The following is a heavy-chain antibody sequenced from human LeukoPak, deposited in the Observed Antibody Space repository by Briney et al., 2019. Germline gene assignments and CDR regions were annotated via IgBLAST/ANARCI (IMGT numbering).Heavy chain of an antibody. D-gene: IGHD6-19*01. V-gene: IGHV4-39*01. CDR3: ARQVVAVAGTGYFDY. J-gene: IGHJ4*02. CDR1: GGSISSSNSY. CDR2: IYYSGNT. Sequence: KTSETLSLTCTVSGGSISSSNSYWGWIRQPPGRDLGWIGSIYYSGNTYYSPSLKSRVTISVDTSKNQFSLKLSSVTAADTAVYFCARQVVAVAGTGYFDYWGQGTLVTVSS.